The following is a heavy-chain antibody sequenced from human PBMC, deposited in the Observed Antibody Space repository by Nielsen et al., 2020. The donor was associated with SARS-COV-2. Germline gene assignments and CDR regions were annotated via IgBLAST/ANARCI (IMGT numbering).Heavy chain of an antibody. J-gene: IGHJ3*02. V-gene: IGHV3-30-3*01. D-gene: IGHD1-26*01. Sequence: GESLKISCAASGFTFSGYAMHWVRQAPGKGLEWVAVISYDGSNKYYADSVKGRFTISRDNSKNTLYLQMNSLRAEDTAVYYCARGFGGSYYGAFDIWGQGTMVTVSS. CDR3: ARGFGGSYYGAFDI. CDR2: ISYDGSNK. CDR1: GFTFSGYA.